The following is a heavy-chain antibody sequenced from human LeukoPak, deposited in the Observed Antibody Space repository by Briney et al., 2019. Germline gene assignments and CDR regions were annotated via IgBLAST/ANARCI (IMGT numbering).Heavy chain of an antibody. CDR2: IYHSGST. Sequence: SQTLSLICAVSGGSISSGGYSWSWIRQPPGKGLEWIGYIYHSGSTYYNPSLKSRVTISVDRSKNQFSLKLSSVTAADTAVYYCARGGRGAFDIWGQGTMVTVSS. CDR1: GGSISSGGYS. J-gene: IGHJ3*02. CDR3: ARGGRGAFDI. V-gene: IGHV4-30-2*01.